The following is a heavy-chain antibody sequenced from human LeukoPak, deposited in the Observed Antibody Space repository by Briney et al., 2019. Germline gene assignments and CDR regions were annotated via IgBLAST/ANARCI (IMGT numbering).Heavy chain of an antibody. CDR1: GYTFTGYY. D-gene: IGHD3-22*01. CDR2: INPNSGGT. Sequence: GASVKVSCKASGYTFTGYYMHWVRQAPGQGLEWMGWINPNSGGTNYAQKFQGRVTMTRDTSISAAYMELSRLRSDDTAVYYCHYDSSGYYSGLDIWGQGTMVTVSS. J-gene: IGHJ3*02. CDR3: HYDSSGYYSGLDI. V-gene: IGHV1-2*02.